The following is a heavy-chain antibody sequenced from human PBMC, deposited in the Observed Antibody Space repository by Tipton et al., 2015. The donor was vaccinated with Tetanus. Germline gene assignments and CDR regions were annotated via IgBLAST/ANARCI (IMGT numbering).Heavy chain of an antibody. CDR1: GASISSFY. Sequence: TLSLTCTVSGASISSFYWSXXXQPAGXGXEWIGRIYTTGSTNYNPSLKSRVTMSIDTSKNQFSXKLSSVTXADTAVYYCARXXXXGATAXXYYYGMDVWGQGTTVTVSS. J-gene: IGHJ6*02. CDR3: ARXXXXGATAXXYYYGMDV. V-gene: IGHV4-4*07. CDR2: IYTTGST. D-gene: IGHD1-26*01.